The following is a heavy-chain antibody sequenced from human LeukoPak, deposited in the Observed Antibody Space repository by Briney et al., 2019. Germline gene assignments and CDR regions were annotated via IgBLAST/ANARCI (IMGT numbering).Heavy chain of an antibody. Sequence: SETLSLTCTVSGGSISSSSYYWGWIRQPPGKGLEWIGSIYYSGSTYYNPSLKSRVTISVDKSKNQFSLKLSSVTAADTAVYYCARIAAAGTDYYYGMDVWGQGTTVTVSS. CDR3: ARIAAAGTDYYYGMDV. J-gene: IGHJ6*02. D-gene: IGHD6-13*01. CDR2: IYYSGST. CDR1: GGSISSSSYY. V-gene: IGHV4-39*07.